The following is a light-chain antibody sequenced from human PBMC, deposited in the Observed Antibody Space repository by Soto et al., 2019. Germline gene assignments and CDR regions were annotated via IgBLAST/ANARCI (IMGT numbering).Light chain of an antibody. Sequence: EIVLMQSPDILSLSPGERATVSCRASETITNNDLAWYQQKPGQAPRLLLYGASTKPTGIPDRFGGSGSGTDFSLTIDRLEPEDFAVYFCHHYGSSPPYTFGRATKLDIK. CDR1: ETITNND. CDR3: HHYGSSPPYT. CDR2: GAS. J-gene: IGKJ2*01. V-gene: IGKV3-20*01.